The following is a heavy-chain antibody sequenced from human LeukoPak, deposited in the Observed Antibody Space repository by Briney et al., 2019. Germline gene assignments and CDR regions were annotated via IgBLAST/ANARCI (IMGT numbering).Heavy chain of an antibody. CDR1: GGSIDSTNW. V-gene: IGHV4/OR15-8*01. CDR3: ARSHDHLWGNYPDY. J-gene: IGHJ4*02. D-gene: IGHD3-16*02. CDR2: IHHDGRI. Sequence: SETLSLTCDVSGGSIDSTNWWNWVRQPPGKGMEWIGEIHHDGRINYNPSLKSRVTLSVDRSKNQFSLRLNSVTAADTAMYYCARSHDHLWGNYPDYWGQGTLVTVSS.